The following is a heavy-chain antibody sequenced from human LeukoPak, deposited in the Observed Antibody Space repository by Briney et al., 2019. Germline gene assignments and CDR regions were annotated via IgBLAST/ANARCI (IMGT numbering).Heavy chain of an antibody. V-gene: IGHV3-21*04. CDR1: GFTFNIYT. J-gene: IGHJ4*02. CDR3: ARDRYGSKSYYSFDS. Sequence: GGSLRLSCAASGFTFNIYTINWVRQPPGKGLEWVAYISNSGNSKDYAESVQGRFTISRDNAKNSLSLQMNSLRVEDTAVYYCARDRYGSKSYYSFDSWGQGTLVTVSS. D-gene: IGHD3-10*01. CDR2: ISNSGNSK.